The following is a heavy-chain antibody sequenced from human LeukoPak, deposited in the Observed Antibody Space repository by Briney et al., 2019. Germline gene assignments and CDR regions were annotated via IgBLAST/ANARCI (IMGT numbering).Heavy chain of an antibody. Sequence: GASVKVSCKASGYTFTGYYMHWVRQAPGQGLEWMGWINPNSGGKNYAQKFQGRVTMTRDTSISTAYMELSRLRSDDTAVYYCARDVAGTAEPFDYWGQGTLVTVSS. V-gene: IGHV1-2*02. CDR2: INPNSGGK. D-gene: IGHD6-19*01. J-gene: IGHJ4*02. CDR1: GYTFTGYY. CDR3: ARDVAGTAEPFDY.